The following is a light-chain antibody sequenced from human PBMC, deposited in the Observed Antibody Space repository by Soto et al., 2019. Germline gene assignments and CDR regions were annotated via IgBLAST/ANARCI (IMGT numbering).Light chain of an antibody. CDR2: ANN. CDR1: SSNIGAPYN. V-gene: IGLV1-40*01. J-gene: IGLJ2*01. Sequence: QSVLTQPRSVSGAPGQRVTISCTGSSSNIGAPYNVHWYQQLPGTVPKLLIYANNNRPSGVPDRFSGSRSGTSASLAITGLQAGDEADYYCQSYDSGLSEGVFGGGTKVTV. CDR3: QSYDSGLSEGV.